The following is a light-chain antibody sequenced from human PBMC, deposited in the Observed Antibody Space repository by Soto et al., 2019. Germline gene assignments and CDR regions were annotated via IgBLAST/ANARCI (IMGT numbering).Light chain of an antibody. V-gene: IGLV2-14*01. J-gene: IGLJ2*01. CDR3: TSYSSSTTLV. CDR1: SSDVGYYNY. Sequence: QSALTQPASVSGSPGQSITISCTGTSSDVGYYNYVSWYQQHPGKAPKLMIYEVSNRPSGVSSRFSGSKSGNTASLTISGLQAEDEADYYCTSYSSSTTLVFGGGTKLTVL. CDR2: EVS.